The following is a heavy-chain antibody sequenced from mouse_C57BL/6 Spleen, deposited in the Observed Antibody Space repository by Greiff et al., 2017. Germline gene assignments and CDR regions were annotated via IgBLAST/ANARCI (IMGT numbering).Heavy chain of an antibody. Sequence: QVQLQQPGAELVKPGASVKMSCKASGYTFTSYWITWVKQRPGQGLEWIGDIYPGSGSTNYNEKFKSKATLTVDTSSSTDYMQLSSLTSEDSAVDYCARGYYGSSYAMDYWGQGTSVTVSS. V-gene: IGHV1-55*01. CDR3: ARGYYGSSYAMDY. CDR1: GYTFTSYW. CDR2: IYPGSGST. D-gene: IGHD1-1*01. J-gene: IGHJ4*01.